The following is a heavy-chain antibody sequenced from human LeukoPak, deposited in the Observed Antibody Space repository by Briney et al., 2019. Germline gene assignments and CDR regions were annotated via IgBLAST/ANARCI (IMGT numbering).Heavy chain of an antibody. J-gene: IGHJ5*02. V-gene: IGHV5-51*01. Sequence: GESLKIYCKGTGYSFTSYWIGWVRQMPGEGLEGTGIIYPGDSDTRYSPSFQGQVTISVDKSISTAYLQWSSLKASDTAMYYCARREGITGNTKWFDPWGQGTLVTVSS. D-gene: IGHD1-20*01. CDR3: ARREGITGNTKWFDP. CDR2: IYPGDSDT. CDR1: GYSFTSYW.